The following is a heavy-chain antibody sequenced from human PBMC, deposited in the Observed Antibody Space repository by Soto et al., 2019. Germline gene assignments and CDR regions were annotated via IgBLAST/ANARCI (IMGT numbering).Heavy chain of an antibody. J-gene: IGHJ4*02. Sequence: QVQLVESGGGLVKPGGSLRLSCAASGFTLSDYYMTWIRQAPGKGLEWVSDISISGTTIHSADSVRGRFTISRDNAKNSLWLQMNPLRAEDTAVYYCARFRGDASYNFWGQGTLVTVSS. CDR3: ARFRGDASYNF. CDR1: GFTLSDYY. D-gene: IGHD1-1*01. V-gene: IGHV3-11*01. CDR2: ISISGTTI.